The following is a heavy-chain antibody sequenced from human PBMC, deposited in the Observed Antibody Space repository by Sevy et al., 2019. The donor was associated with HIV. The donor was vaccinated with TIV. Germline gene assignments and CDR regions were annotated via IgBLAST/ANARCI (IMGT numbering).Heavy chain of an antibody. CDR2: IYYSGST. Sequence: SETLSLTCTVSGGSISTYYWSWIRQPPRKGLEWIGYIYYSGSTNYNPSLKSRVTISVDTSKNQFSLKLSSLTAADTAVYYCARHGVGIAAAVSFDYWGQGTLVTVSS. CDR1: GGSISTYY. D-gene: IGHD6-13*01. CDR3: ARHGVGIAAAVSFDY. J-gene: IGHJ4*02. V-gene: IGHV4-59*08.